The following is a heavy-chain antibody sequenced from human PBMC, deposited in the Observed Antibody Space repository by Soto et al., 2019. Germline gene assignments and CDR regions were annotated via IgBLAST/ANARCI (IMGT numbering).Heavy chain of an antibody. Sequence: ASVNDSCKESGYNFTVYDMHWARQAPGQGLEWMGWINPKSGGTMYPQKFQGRVTMTWDTSISTAYMALTRLRSDDTAVYYCARDLAKGGGSAGFDYWGQGTLVTVSS. CDR1: GYNFTVYD. D-gene: IGHD1-26*01. CDR2: INPKSGGT. CDR3: ARDLAKGGGSAGFDY. V-gene: IGHV1-2*02. J-gene: IGHJ4*02.